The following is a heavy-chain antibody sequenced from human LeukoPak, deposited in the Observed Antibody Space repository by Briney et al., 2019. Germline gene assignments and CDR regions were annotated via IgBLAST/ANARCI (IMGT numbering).Heavy chain of an antibody. CDR3: ARGDDGSGSYYRNDNWFDP. CDR1: GYTFTGYY. D-gene: IGHD3-10*01. J-gene: IGHJ5*02. V-gene: IGHV1-2*02. Sequence: ASVKVSCKASGYTFTGYYMHWVRQAPGQGLEWMGWINPSSGGTNYAQKFQGRVTMTRDTSISTAYMELSRLRSDDTAVYYCARGDDGSGSYYRNDNWFDPWGQGTLVTVSS. CDR2: INPSSGGT.